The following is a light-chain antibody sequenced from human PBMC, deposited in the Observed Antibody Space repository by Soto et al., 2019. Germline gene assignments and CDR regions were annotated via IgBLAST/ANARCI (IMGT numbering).Light chain of an antibody. CDR1: LPISNY. V-gene: IGKV1-27*01. J-gene: IGKJ4*01. CDR2: AAS. Sequence: DIQMSHPPSSRSAPVGNRVTITSRTSLPISNYLGWYQQKPGKIPNLLIYAASTLQAGVPSRFSGSGSGTDFTLTISSLQPEDVAAYYCQKYNSAPLTFGGGTKVDIK. CDR3: QKYNSAPLT.